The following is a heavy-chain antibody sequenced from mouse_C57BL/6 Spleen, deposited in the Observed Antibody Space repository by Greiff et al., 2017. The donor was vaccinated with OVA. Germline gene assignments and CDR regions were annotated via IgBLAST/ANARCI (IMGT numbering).Heavy chain of an antibody. Sequence: QVQLKESGAELVRPGASVTLSCKASGYTFTDYEMHWVKQTPVHGLEWIGAIDPETGGTAYNQKFKGKAILTAEKSSSTAYMELRSLTSEDSAVYYCTKRGYDGYYVDYAMDYWGQGTSVTVSS. J-gene: IGHJ4*01. CDR2: IDPETGGT. V-gene: IGHV1-15*01. CDR3: TKRGYDGYYVDYAMDY. CDR1: GYTFTDYE. D-gene: IGHD2-3*01.